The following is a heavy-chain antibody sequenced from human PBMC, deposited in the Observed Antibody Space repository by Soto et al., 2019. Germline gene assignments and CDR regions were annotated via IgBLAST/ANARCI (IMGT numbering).Heavy chain of an antibody. Sequence: KRLEWMGWINAGNGNTKYSQKFQGRVTITRDTSASTAYMELSSLRSEDTAVYYCARDCSGGSCYGDLDYWGQGTLVTVSS. CDR2: INAGNGNT. D-gene: IGHD2-15*01. V-gene: IGHV1-3*01. CDR3: ARDCSGGSCYGDLDY. J-gene: IGHJ4*02.